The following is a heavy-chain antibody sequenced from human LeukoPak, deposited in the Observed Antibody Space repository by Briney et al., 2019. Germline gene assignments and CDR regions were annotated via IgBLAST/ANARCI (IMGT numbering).Heavy chain of an antibody. D-gene: IGHD3-22*01. V-gene: IGHV1-24*01. CDR3: ATDYDSSGYYGY. CDR2: FDPEDGET. J-gene: IGHJ4*02. Sequence: ASVTVSCTVSGYTLTELSMHWVRQAPGKGLEWMGGFDPEDGETIYAQKFQGRVTMTEDTSTDTVYMELSILRSEDTAVYYCATDYDSSGYYGYWGQGTLVTVSS. CDR1: GYTLTELS.